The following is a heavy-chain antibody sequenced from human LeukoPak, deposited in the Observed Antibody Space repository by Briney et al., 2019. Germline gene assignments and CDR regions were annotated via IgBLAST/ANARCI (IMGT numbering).Heavy chain of an antibody. Sequence: GGSLRLSCAASGFTFSSYSMNWVRQAPGKGLEWVSYISGSSSTIYYADSVKGRFTISRDNAKNSLYLQMNSLRDEDTAVYYCARDRRIAAAGTCGLNYWGQGTLVTVSS. CDR2: ISGSSSTI. J-gene: IGHJ4*02. CDR3: ARDRRIAAAGTCGLNY. V-gene: IGHV3-48*02. CDR1: GFTFSSYS. D-gene: IGHD6-13*01.